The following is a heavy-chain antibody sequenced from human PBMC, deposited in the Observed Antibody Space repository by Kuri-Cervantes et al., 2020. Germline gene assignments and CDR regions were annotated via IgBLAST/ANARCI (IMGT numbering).Heavy chain of an antibody. D-gene: IGHD6-25*01. CDR3: ARVRSSGWYFDY. J-gene: IGHJ4*02. CDR2: IIPIFGTA. V-gene: IGHV1-69*05. Sequence: SVKVSCKASGGTFSSYAISWVRQAPGQGLEWMGGIIPIFGTANYAQKFQGRVTITRETSASTAYMELSSLRSEDTAVYYCARVRSSGWYFDYWGQGTLVTVSS. CDR1: GGTFSSYA.